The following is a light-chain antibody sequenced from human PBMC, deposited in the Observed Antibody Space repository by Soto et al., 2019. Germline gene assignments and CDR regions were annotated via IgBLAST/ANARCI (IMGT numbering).Light chain of an antibody. CDR3: MQALQTPWT. Sequence: DIVMTQSPLSLPVTPGEPASISCRSSQSLLHSNGYKYLDWYLQKPGQSPQLLIYLGSNRASGVPDRFSGSGSGTDFTLKISRVEAEDVGVYYCMQALQTPWTFGQGTKVEV. CDR1: QSLLHSNGYKY. J-gene: IGKJ1*01. V-gene: IGKV2-28*01. CDR2: LGS.